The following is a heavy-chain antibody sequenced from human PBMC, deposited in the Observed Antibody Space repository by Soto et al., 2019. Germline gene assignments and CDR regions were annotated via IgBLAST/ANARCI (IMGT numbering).Heavy chain of an antibody. D-gene: IGHD2-15*01. Sequence: SGPTLVNPTETLTLTCAFSGFSLRTSGVGVGWIRQPPGEALEWLALIYWNDDKRYSPSLKSRPTITKDTSKNQVVLIMNNMDPVDTATYYCAHEMPSTRNWFDSWGQGTLVTV. J-gene: IGHJ5*01. CDR3: AHEMPSTRNWFDS. CDR1: GFSLRTSGVG. CDR2: IYWNDDK. V-gene: IGHV2-5*01.